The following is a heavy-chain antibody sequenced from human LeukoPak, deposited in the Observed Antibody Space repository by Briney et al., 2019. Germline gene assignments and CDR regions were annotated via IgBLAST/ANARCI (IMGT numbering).Heavy chain of an antibody. CDR1: GYTFTGYY. V-gene: IGHV1-2*02. D-gene: IGHD3-22*01. J-gene: IGHJ4*02. CDR2: INPNSGGT. CDR3: ARVLSYYDSSGFPSY. Sequence: RASVKVSCKASGYTFTGYYMHWVRQAPGQGLEWMGWINPNSGGTNYAQKFQGRVTMTRDTSISTAYMELSRLRSDDTAVYYCARVLSYYDSSGFPSYWGQGTLVTVSS.